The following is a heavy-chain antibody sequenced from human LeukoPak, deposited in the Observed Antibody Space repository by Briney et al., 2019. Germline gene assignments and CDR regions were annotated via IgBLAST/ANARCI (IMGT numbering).Heavy chain of an antibody. Sequence: GGSLRLSWAASGXTFSSYWVSWVPQAPGKGQEWVANIKQDGSEKYYVDSVKGRFTISRDNAKNSLYLQMNSLRAEDTAVYYCARGRGMGVWGQGTMVTVSS. CDR1: GXTFSSYW. V-gene: IGHV3-7*05. CDR2: IKQDGSEK. J-gene: IGHJ3*01. D-gene: IGHD1-14*01. CDR3: ARGRGMGV.